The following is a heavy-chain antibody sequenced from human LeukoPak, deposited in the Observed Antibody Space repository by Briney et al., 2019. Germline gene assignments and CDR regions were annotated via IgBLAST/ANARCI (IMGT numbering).Heavy chain of an antibody. V-gene: IGHV4-59*08. CDR3: ARGGDGKLRYFDWLPSPFDY. J-gene: IGHJ4*02. CDR2: IYYSGST. CDR1: GGSISSYY. D-gene: IGHD3-9*01. Sequence: SETLSLTCTVSGGSISSYYWSWIRQPPGKGLEWIGYIYYSGSTNYIPSLKSRVTISVDTSKNQFSLKLSSVTAADTAVYYCARGGDGKLRYFDWLPSPFDYWGQGTLVTVSS.